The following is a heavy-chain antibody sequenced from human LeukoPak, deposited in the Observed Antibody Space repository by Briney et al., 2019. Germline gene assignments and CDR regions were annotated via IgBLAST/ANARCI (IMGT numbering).Heavy chain of an antibody. V-gene: IGHV1-18*01. D-gene: IGHD3-10*01. CDR2: ISGYNGNT. J-gene: IGHJ4*02. Sequence: ASVKVSFKASGYTFTSYGISWVRQAPGQGLEWMGWISGYNGNTKYAQKFQGRVTMTTETSTSTAYMELRSLRSDDTALYYCARVGFTIVRGAHDYWGQGTLITVSS. CDR3: ARVGFTIVRGAHDY. CDR1: GYTFTSYG.